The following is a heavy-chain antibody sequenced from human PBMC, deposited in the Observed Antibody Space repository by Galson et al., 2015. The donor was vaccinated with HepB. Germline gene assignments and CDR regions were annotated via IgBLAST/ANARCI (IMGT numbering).Heavy chain of an antibody. Sequence: SVKVSCKASGGTFSSYTISWVRQAPGQGLEWMGRIIPILGIANYAQKFQGRVTITADKSTSTAYMELSSLRSEDTAVYYCARDAGIVGAETVELAYWGQGTLVTVSS. CDR2: IIPILGIA. CDR1: GGTFSSYT. D-gene: IGHD1-26*01. CDR3: ARDAGIVGAETVELAY. V-gene: IGHV1-69*04. J-gene: IGHJ4*02.